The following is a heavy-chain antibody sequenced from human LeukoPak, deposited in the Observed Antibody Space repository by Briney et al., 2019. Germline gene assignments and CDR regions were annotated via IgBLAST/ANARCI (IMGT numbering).Heavy chain of an antibody. CDR2: ISGSGGST. Sequence: QPGGSLRLSCAASGFTFSGYAMSWVRQAPGKGLEWVSAISGSGGSTYYADSVKGRFTISRDNSKNTLYLQMNSLRAEDTAAYYCAKDYGYSYGLGFDYWGQGTLVTVSS. D-gene: IGHD5-18*01. J-gene: IGHJ4*02. CDR1: GFTFSGYA. CDR3: AKDYGYSYGLGFDY. V-gene: IGHV3-23*01.